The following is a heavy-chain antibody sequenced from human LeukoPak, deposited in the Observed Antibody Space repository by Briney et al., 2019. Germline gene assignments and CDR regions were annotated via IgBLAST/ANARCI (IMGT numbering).Heavy chain of an antibody. V-gene: IGHV4-59*08. CDR2: IYYSGST. D-gene: IGHD3-22*01. CDR1: GGSISSYY. Sequence: PSETLSLTCTVSGGSISSYYWSWIRQPPGKGLEWIGYIYYSGSTNYNPSLKSRVTISVDTSQNQFSLKLSSVTAADTAVYYCARYDSSGYRFDYWGQGTLVTVSS. CDR3: ARYDSSGYRFDY. J-gene: IGHJ4*02.